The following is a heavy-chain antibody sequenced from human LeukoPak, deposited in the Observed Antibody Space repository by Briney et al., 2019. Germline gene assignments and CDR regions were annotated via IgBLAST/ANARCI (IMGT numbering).Heavy chain of an antibody. D-gene: IGHD7-27*01. Sequence: ASVKVSCKASAYTFTGYYMHWVRQAPGQGLEWMGTINPSGTSTNYAQKFQGRVTMTRDTSTSTVYIKLSGLRSEDTAVYYCAAHLQNWGPFDYWGQGTLVTVSS. CDR3: AAHLQNWGPFDY. V-gene: IGHV1-46*03. CDR2: INPSGTST. J-gene: IGHJ4*02. CDR1: AYTFTGYY.